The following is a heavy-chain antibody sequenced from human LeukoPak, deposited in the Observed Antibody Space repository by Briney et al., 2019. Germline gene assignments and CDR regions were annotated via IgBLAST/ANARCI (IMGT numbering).Heavy chain of an antibody. Sequence: GESLKISCKGSGYSFTTYWIGWVRQMPGKGLEWMGIIYPDDSDTRYNPSFQGQVTMSADKSINTAYLQWSSLRASDTAIYFCARATSLSFYYFDYWGQGTLVTVSS. D-gene: IGHD2-2*01. J-gene: IGHJ4*02. CDR3: ARATSLSFYYFDY. V-gene: IGHV5-51*01. CDR1: GYSFTTYW. CDR2: IYPDDSDT.